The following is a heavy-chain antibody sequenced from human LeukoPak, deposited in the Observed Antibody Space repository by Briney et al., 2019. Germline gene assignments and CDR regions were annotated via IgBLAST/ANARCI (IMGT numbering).Heavy chain of an antibody. Sequence: ASVKVSCKASGYTYTGYYMHWARQAPGQGLEWMGRLNPNSGGTNYAQKFQGRVTMTTDTSISTAYMELSRLRYDDTAVYYCASRGPGGSIYYYDYYMDVWGKGTTVTVSS. D-gene: IGHD3-10*01. CDR2: LNPNSGGT. CDR1: GYTYTGYY. V-gene: IGHV1-2*06. CDR3: ASRGPGGSIYYYDYYMDV. J-gene: IGHJ6*03.